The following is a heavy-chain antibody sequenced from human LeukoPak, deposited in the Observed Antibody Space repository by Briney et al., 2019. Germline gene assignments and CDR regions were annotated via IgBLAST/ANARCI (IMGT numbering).Heavy chain of an antibody. CDR3: ARVREGAVAGIEGYYFDY. D-gene: IGHD6-19*01. V-gene: IGHV1-69*05. CDR2: IIPIFGTA. CDR1: GGTFSSYA. Sequence: SVKVSCKASGGTFSSYAISWVRQAPGQGLEWMGGIIPIFGTANCAQRFQGRVTITTDESTSTAYMELSSLRSEDTAVYYCARVREGAVAGIEGYYFDYWGQGTLVTVSS. J-gene: IGHJ4*02.